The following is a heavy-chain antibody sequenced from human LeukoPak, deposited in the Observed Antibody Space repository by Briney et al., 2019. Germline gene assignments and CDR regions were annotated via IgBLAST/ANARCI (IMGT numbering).Heavy chain of an antibody. CDR1: GFTFSSYS. D-gene: IGHD3-22*01. CDR3: ASSDRYYDSSGYPRQVDY. J-gene: IGHJ4*02. Sequence: GGSLRLSCAASGFTFSSYSMNWVRQAPGKGLEWVSSISSSSSYIYYADSVKGRFTISRDNAKNSLYLQVNSLRAEDTAVYYCASSDRYYDSSGYPRQVDYWGQGTLVTVSS. CDR2: ISSSSSYI. V-gene: IGHV3-21*01.